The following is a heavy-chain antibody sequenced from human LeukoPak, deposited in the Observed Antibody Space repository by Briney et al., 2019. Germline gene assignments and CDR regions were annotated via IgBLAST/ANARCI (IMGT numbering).Heavy chain of an antibody. Sequence: GGSLRLSCAASGFTFSDYYVSWIRQAPGKGLEWVSYISSSGSTIYYADSVKGRFTISRDNAKNSLYLQMNSLRAEDTAVYYCARSSGWTSEQFDYWGQGTLVTVSS. D-gene: IGHD6-19*01. V-gene: IGHV3-11*01. CDR3: ARSSGWTSEQFDY. CDR2: ISSSGSTI. J-gene: IGHJ4*02. CDR1: GFTFSDYY.